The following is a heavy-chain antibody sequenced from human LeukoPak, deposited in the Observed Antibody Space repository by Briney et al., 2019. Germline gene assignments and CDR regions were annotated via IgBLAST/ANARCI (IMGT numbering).Heavy chain of an antibody. Sequence: SQTLSLTCTVSGGSISSGGYYWSWIRQPAGKGLEWIGRIYTSGSTNYNPSLKSRVTMSVDTSKNQFSLKLSSVTAADTAVYYCARIAVGYGSYYFDYWGQGTLVTVSS. J-gene: IGHJ4*02. CDR3: ARIAVGYGSYYFDY. D-gene: IGHD3-10*01. CDR1: GGSISSGGYY. V-gene: IGHV4-61*02. CDR2: IYTSGST.